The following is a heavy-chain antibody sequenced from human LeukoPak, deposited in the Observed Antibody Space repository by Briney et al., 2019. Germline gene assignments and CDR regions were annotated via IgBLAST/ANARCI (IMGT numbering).Heavy chain of an antibody. Sequence: SVKVSCKASGCTFSSYAISWVRQAPGQGLEWMGRIIPNIGTANYAQKFQGRVTITTDESTSTAYMELSSLRSEDTAVYYCASGGGNGGSYYNWFDPWGQGTLVTVSS. J-gene: IGHJ5*02. CDR3: ASGGGNGGSYYNWFDP. CDR2: IIPNIGTA. D-gene: IGHD1-26*01. CDR1: GCTFSSYA. V-gene: IGHV1-69*05.